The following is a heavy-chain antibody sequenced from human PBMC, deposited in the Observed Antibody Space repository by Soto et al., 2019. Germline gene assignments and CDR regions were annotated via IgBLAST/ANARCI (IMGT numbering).Heavy chain of an antibody. V-gene: IGHV4-39*01. J-gene: IGHJ5*02. Sequence: PSETLSLTCTVSGGSISSSSYYWGWIRQPPGKGLEWIGSIYYSGSTYYNPSLKSRVTISVDTSKNQFSLKLSSVTAADTAVYYCASGAKIRFDPWGQGTLVTVSS. CDR2: IYYSGST. CDR1: GGSISSSSYY. D-gene: IGHD5-12*01. CDR3: ASGAKIRFDP.